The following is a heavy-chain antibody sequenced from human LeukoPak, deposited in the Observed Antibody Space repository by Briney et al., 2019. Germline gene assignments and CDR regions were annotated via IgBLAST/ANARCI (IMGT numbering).Heavy chain of an antibody. Sequence: GSLRLSCAASGFTVSDYYISWVRQPPGKGLECIGTIYSGGTTFYTPSLQSRVSISVDTSKTQFSLKLTSMTAADTAVYFCVRGVTAHDAFDIWGQGTMVTVSS. D-gene: IGHD2-2*01. CDR3: VRGVTAHDAFDI. CDR2: IYSGGTT. J-gene: IGHJ3*02. CDR1: GFTVSDYY. V-gene: IGHV4-38-2*01.